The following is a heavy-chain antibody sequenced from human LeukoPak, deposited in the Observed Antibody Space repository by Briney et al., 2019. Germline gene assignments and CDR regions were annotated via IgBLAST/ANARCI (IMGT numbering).Heavy chain of an antibody. CDR2: INPNSGGT. CDR1: GYTFSDYY. CDR3: ARDIHYYDSSGYYYGFTAFDI. J-gene: IGHJ3*02. D-gene: IGHD3-22*01. V-gene: IGHV1-2*04. Sequence: ASVKVSCKASGYTFSDYYIHWVRQAPGQGLEWMGWINPNSGGTNYAQKFQGWVTMTRDTSINTAYMELSRLRSDDTAVYYCARDIHYYDSSGYYYGFTAFDIWGQGTMVTVSS.